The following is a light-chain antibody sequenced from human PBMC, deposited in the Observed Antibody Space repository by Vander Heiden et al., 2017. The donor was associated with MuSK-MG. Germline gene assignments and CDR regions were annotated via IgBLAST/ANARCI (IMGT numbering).Light chain of an antibody. CDR1: QRVLYSSNNKNY. CDR3: QQDYSNPFGT. V-gene: IGKV4-1*01. CDR2: WAS. J-gene: IGKJ4*01. Sequence: DIVMTQSPDSLAVSLGERATINCKSSQRVLYSSNNKNYLAWYQQKPGQPPKLLIYWASTREAGVPDRFSGSGGGKDFTLTIISRQAEDVAVYYCQQDYSNPFGTFGGGTKVEIK.